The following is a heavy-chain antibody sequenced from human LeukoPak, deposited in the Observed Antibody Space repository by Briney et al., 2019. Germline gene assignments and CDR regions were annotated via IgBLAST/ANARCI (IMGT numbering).Heavy chain of an antibody. Sequence: PSETLSLTCTVSGYSISSGYYWGWIRQPPGKGLEWIGSIYHSGSTYYNPSLKSRVTILVDTSKNQFSLKLSSVTAADTAVYYCARSGGSSWYFDYWGQGTLVTVPS. CDR1: GYSISSGYY. D-gene: IGHD6-13*01. CDR3: ARSGGSSWYFDY. V-gene: IGHV4-38-2*02. J-gene: IGHJ4*02. CDR2: IYHSGST.